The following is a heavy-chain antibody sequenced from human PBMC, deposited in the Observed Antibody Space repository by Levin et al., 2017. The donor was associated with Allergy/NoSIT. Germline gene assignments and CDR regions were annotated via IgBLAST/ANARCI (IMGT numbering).Heavy chain of an antibody. J-gene: IGHJ5*02. V-gene: IGHV4-59*01. CDR3: AREGYSYGPTNWFDP. CDR2: IYYSGST. Sequence: SQTLSLTCTVSGGSISSSYWSWIRQPPGKGLEWIGYIYYSGSTNYNPSLKSRVTISVDTSKNQFSLKLSSVTAADTAVYYCAREGYSYGPTNWFDPWGQGTLVTVSS. CDR1: GGSISSSY. D-gene: IGHD5-18*01.